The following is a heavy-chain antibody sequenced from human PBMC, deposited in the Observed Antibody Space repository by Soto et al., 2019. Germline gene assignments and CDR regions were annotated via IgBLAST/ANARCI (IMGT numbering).Heavy chain of an antibody. D-gene: IGHD6-19*01. CDR1: GGSFSGYY. CDR3: ARTGYSSGWYKAAFDI. CDR2: INHSGST. V-gene: IGHV4-34*01. Sequence: SSETLSLTCAVYGGSFSGYYWSWIRQPPGKGLEWIGEINHSGSTNYNPSLKSRVTISVDTSKNQFSLKLSSVTAADTAVYYCARTGYSSGWYKAAFDIWGQGTMVTVSS. J-gene: IGHJ3*02.